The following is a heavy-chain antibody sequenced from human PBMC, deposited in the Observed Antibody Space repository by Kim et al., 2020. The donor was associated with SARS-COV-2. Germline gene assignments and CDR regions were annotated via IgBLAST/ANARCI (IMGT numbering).Heavy chain of an antibody. CDR2: ISAYNGNT. CDR3: ARDTGYSGYDRTFDY. D-gene: IGHD5-12*01. Sequence: ASVKVSCKASGYTFTSYGISWVRQAPGQGLEWMGWISAYNGNTNYAQKPQGRVTMTTDTSTSTAYMELRSLRSDDTAVYYCARDTGYSGYDRTFDYWGQGTLVTVSS. J-gene: IGHJ4*02. V-gene: IGHV1-18*01. CDR1: GYTFTSYG.